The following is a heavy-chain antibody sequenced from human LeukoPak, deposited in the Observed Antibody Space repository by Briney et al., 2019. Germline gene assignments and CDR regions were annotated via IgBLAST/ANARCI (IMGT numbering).Heavy chain of an antibody. D-gene: IGHD6-19*01. V-gene: IGHV3-21*04. CDR3: ADQPAVAGKN. CDR1: GFTFSS. CDR2: ISSSSSYI. Sequence: GGSLRLSCAASGFTFSSMNWVRQAPGKGLEWVSSISSSSSYIYYADSVKGRFTISRDNAKNTLYLQMNSLRAEDTAVYYCADQPAVAGKNWGQGTLVTVSS. J-gene: IGHJ4*02.